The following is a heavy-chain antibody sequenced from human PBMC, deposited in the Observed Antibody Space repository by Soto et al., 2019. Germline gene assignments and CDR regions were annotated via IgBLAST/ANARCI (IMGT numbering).Heavy chain of an antibody. CDR3: AKDLYDSSVPFYYYYGMDV. CDR1: GFTFSSYA. Sequence: GGSLRLSCAASGFTFSSYAMSWVRQAPGKGLEWVSAISGSGGSTYYADSVKGRFTISRDNSKNTLYLQMNSLRAEDTPVYYCAKDLYDSSVPFYYYYGMDVWGQGTTVTVSS. J-gene: IGHJ6*02. CDR2: ISGSGGST. D-gene: IGHD3-22*01. V-gene: IGHV3-23*01.